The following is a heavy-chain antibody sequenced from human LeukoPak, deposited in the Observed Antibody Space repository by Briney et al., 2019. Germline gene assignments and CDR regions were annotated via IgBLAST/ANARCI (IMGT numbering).Heavy chain of an antibody. V-gene: IGHV3-23*01. J-gene: IGHJ4*02. CDR2: ISGSGGST. Sequence: GGSLRLSCAASGFTFSTYAMTWVRQAPGKGLEWISAISGSGGSTYYADSVKGRFTISRDNSKNTLYLQMNSLRAEDTAVYYCAKDEGYSSSWSDYWGQGTLATVSS. CDR3: AKDEGYSSSWSDY. CDR1: GFTFSTYA. D-gene: IGHD6-13*01.